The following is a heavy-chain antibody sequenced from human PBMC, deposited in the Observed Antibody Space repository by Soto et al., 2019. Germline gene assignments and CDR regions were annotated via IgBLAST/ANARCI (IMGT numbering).Heavy chain of an antibody. CDR3: AHRVLRTVFGLVTTTAIYFDF. Sequence: QITLNESGPTVVRPTETLTLTCRFSGFSLTTSGVGVGWIRQSPGKAPEWLALIYWDDDKRYSASLESRLTISKYTSKNQVVLTVSDLDPTDTATYYCAHRVLRTVFGLVTTTAIYFDFWGQGTPVAVSS. J-gene: IGHJ4*02. V-gene: IGHV2-5*02. D-gene: IGHD3-3*01. CDR1: GFSLTTSGVG. CDR2: IYWDDDK.